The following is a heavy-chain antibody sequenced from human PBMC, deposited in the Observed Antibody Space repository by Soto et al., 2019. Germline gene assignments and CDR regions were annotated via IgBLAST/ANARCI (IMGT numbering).Heavy chain of an antibody. J-gene: IGHJ3*01. CDR1: VGTFNTYT. CDR2: IIPILPVT. D-gene: IGHD2-21*01. CDR3: SIGSWSGENFDV. Sequence: QVHLIQSGAEVKKPGSSVKVSCKAAVGTFNTYTLSWVRQAPGHGVEWMGRIIPILPVTNSAQTFQGSITITAHKSTGTALMELTSLTADDEAVYYSSIGSWSGENFDVWGQGTMVTVSS. V-gene: IGHV1-69*02.